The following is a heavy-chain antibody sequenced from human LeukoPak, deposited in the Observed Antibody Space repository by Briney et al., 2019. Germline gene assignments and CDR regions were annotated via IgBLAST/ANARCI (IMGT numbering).Heavy chain of an antibody. CDR1: GFTFSSYS. D-gene: IGHD3-9*01. CDR3: ARDQGGYFPFDY. Sequence: GGSLRLSCAASGFTFSSYSMNWVRQAPGKGLEWVSSISSSSSYIYYADSVKGRFTISRDNAKNSLYLQMNSLRAEDTAVYYCARDQGGYFPFDYWGQGTLATVSS. CDR2: ISSSSSYI. V-gene: IGHV3-21*01. J-gene: IGHJ4*02.